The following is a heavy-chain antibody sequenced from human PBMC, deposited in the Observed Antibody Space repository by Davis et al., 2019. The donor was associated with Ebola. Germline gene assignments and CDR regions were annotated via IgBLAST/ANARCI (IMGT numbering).Heavy chain of an antibody. Sequence: HTGGSLRLSCAASGFTFSTYYITWVRQAPGKGPVWVSRINGDETITAYADSVKGRFAISRDNTKNTLYLQMNSLRAEDTAVYYCTKDFDYVNGYWGQGALVTVSS. CDR3: TKDFDYVNGY. V-gene: IGHV3-74*01. CDR1: GFTFSTYY. D-gene: IGHD4-17*01. J-gene: IGHJ4*02. CDR2: INGDETIT.